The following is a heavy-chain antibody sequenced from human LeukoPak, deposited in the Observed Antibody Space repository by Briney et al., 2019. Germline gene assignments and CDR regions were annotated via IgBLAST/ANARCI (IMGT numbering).Heavy chain of an antibody. J-gene: IGHJ4*02. CDR2: IYYTGTT. Sequence: SETLSLACTMSGDSTNTYFWSWIRQPPGKGLEWIGYIYYTGTTNYNPSLKSRVTISVDTSKNQFSLRLSSVTAADTAVYYCASKSSDHGELRFDYWGQGTLVTVSS. D-gene: IGHD4-17*01. CDR3: ASKSSDHGELRFDY. V-gene: IGHV4-59*01. CDR1: GDSTNTYF.